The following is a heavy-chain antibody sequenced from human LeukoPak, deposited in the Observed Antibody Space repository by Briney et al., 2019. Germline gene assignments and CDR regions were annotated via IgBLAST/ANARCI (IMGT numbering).Heavy chain of an antibody. V-gene: IGHV3-9*01. CDR1: GFTFDDYA. D-gene: IGHD6-19*01. Sequence: GGSLRLSCAASGFTFDDYAMHWVRQAPGKGLEWFSGISWNSGSIGYADSVKGRFTISRDNAKNSLYLQMNSLRAEDTALYYCAKGAVAGTLGPFDYWGQGTLVTVSS. CDR3: AKGAVAGTLGPFDY. J-gene: IGHJ4*02. CDR2: ISWNSGSI.